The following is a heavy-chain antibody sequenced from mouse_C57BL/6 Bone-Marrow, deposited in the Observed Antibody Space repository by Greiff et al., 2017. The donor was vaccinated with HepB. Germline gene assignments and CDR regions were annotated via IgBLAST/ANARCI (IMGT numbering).Heavy chain of an antibody. J-gene: IGHJ2*01. Sequence: VQLQQSGPELVKPGASVKISCKASGYAFSSSWMNWVKQRPGKGLEWIGRIYPGDGDTNYNGKFKGKATLTADKSSSTAYMQLSSLTSEDSAVYFCARWGNNGGYFDYWGQGTTLTVSS. CDR2: IYPGDGDT. CDR3: ARWGNNGGYFDY. V-gene: IGHV1-82*01. D-gene: IGHD2-1*01. CDR1: GYAFSSSW.